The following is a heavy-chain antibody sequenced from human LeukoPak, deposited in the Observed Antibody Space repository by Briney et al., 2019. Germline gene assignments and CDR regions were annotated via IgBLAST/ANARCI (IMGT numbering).Heavy chain of an antibody. CDR1: GGTFNSYT. D-gene: IGHD6-25*01. Sequence: SVKVSCKASGGTFNSYTFSWVRQAPGQGLQWMGRIIPILGVANYAQEFQGRVTITADKSTSTVYMELSSLRFEDTAVYYCARGPRDAAIKELVDYWGQGTLVTVSS. CDR3: ARGPRDAAIKELVDY. V-gene: IGHV1-69*02. J-gene: IGHJ4*02. CDR2: IIPILGVA.